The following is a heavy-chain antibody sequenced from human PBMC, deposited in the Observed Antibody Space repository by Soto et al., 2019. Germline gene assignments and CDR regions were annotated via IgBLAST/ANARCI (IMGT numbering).Heavy chain of an antibody. Sequence: GSLRLSCAASGFTFGSCAMSWVRQAPGKGLEWVSTITGSGGSTYYADSVKGRFPISRDNSKSTLYLQMNSLRAEDTAVYYCAKAYGYCIGGTCYHYHYMDVWGKGITVTVSS. CDR3: AKAYGYCIGGTCYHYHYMDV. CDR1: GFTFGSCA. CDR2: ITGSGGST. J-gene: IGHJ6*03. D-gene: IGHD2-15*01. V-gene: IGHV3-23*01.